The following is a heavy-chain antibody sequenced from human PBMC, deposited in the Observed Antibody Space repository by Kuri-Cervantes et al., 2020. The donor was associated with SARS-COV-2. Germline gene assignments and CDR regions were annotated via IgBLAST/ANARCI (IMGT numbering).Heavy chain of an antibody. CDR2: ISSSSSTI. J-gene: IGHJ4*02. Sequence: GGSLRLSCAASGFSFSDYYMSWIRQAPGKGLEWVSYISSSSSTIYYADSVKVRFTISRDNTKSSLYLQMNSLRAEDTAVYYCARDLPGGEEELDYWGQGTRVTVSS. CDR1: GFSFSDYY. D-gene: IGHD1-14*01. CDR3: ARDLPGGEEELDY. V-gene: IGHV3-11*04.